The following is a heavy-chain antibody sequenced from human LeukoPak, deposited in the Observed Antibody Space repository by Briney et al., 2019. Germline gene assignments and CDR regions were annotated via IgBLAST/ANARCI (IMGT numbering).Heavy chain of an antibody. CDR3: AREFYDSSGYYYSFDY. CDR2: ISSSGSTI. J-gene: IGHJ4*02. CDR1: GFTFSDYY. V-gene: IGHV3-11*01. Sequence: PGGSLRLSCAASGFTFSDYYMSWIRQAPGKGLEWVSYISSSGSTIYYADSVKGRFTISRDNAKNSLHLQMNSLRAEDTAVYYCAREFYDSSGYYYSFDYWGQGTLVTVSS. D-gene: IGHD3-22*01.